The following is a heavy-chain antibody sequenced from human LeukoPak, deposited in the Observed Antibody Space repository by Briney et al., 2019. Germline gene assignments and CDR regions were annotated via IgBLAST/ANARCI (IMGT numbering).Heavy chain of an antibody. CDR2: ISPSSHYI. D-gene: IGHD6-13*01. CDR1: GFTFSNYS. V-gene: IGHV3-21*01. Sequence: GGSLRLSCAGSGFTFSNYSINWVRQAPGKGLEWVSSISPSSHYIYYADSVKGRFTISRDNSKNTLYLQMNSLRAEDTAVYYCAKDRAKWVAAAPFDPWGQGTLVTVSS. J-gene: IGHJ5*02. CDR3: AKDRAKWVAAAPFDP.